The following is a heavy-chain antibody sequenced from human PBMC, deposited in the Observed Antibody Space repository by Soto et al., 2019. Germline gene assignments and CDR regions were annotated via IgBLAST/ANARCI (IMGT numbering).Heavy chain of an antibody. D-gene: IGHD3-3*01. CDR2: VSWEGGYR. V-gene: IGHV3-9*01. J-gene: IGHJ3*01. CDR1: GFSFVDYA. CDR3: VKDEGVCNTISCKDAFDY. Sequence: EVQLAESGGGLVQPGRSLRLSCEASGFSFVDYAMHWVRQVPGQGLEWVSGVSWEGGYRGYAYSVKGRFTISRNNAKKDLYLQMNRLRVEDTALYYCVKDEGVCNTISCKDAFDYWGQGTKVTVS.